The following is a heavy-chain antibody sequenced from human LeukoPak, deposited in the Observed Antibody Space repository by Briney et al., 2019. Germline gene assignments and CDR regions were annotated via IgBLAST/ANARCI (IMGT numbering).Heavy chain of an antibody. V-gene: IGHV3-66*01. Sequence: GGSLRLSCAASGFTVSSSYMSWVRQAPGKGLEWVSVIYSGGSTYYADSVKGRFTLSRDNAKNTLYLQMNSLRAEDTAVYYCARDRGDVTVVTPADAFDIWGQGTMVTVSS. D-gene: IGHD4-23*01. CDR3: ARDRGDVTVVTPADAFDI. CDR1: GFTVSSSY. J-gene: IGHJ3*02. CDR2: IYSGGST.